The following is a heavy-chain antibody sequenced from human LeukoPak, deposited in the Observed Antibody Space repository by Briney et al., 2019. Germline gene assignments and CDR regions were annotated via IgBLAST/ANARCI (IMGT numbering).Heavy chain of an antibody. V-gene: IGHV4-39*07. CDR1: GGSISSSSYY. CDR3: AREGITMIVVAFDI. D-gene: IGHD3-22*01. Sequence: SETLSLTCTVSGGSISSSSYYWGWIRQPPGKGLEWIGSIYYSGSTYYNPSLKSRVTISVDTSKNQFSLKLSSVTAADTAVYYCAREGITMIVVAFDIWGQGTMVTVSS. J-gene: IGHJ3*02. CDR2: IYYSGST.